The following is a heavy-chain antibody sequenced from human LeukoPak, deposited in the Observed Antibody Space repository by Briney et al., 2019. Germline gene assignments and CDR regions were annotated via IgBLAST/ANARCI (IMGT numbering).Heavy chain of an antibody. D-gene: IGHD5-18*01. CDR2: IKQDGSEK. Sequence: TGGSLRLSCAASGFTFSSYWMSWVRQAPGKGLEWVANIKQDGSEKYYVDSVKGRFTISRDNAKNSLYLQMNSLRAEDTAVYYCAREGYSYASPRAAYYFDYWGQGTLVTVSS. V-gene: IGHV3-7*01. J-gene: IGHJ4*02. CDR1: GFTFSSYW. CDR3: AREGYSYASPRAAYYFDY.